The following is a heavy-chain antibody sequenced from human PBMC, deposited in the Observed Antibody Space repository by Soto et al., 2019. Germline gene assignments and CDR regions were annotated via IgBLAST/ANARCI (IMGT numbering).Heavy chain of an antibody. CDR2: ISYDGSNK. D-gene: IGHD6-13*01. J-gene: IGHJ6*01. CDR3: ARVLAAHAEGYGMDV. Sequence: QVQLVESGGGVVQPGRSLRLSCAASGFTFSSYAMHWVRQAPGKGLEWVAVISYDGSNKYYADSVKGRFTISRDNSKNTLYLQMNSLRAEDTAVYYCARVLAAHAEGYGMDVW. V-gene: IGHV3-30-3*01. CDR1: GFTFSSYA.